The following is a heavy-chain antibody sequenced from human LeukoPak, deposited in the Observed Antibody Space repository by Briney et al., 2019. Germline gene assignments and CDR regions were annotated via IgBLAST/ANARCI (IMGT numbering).Heavy chain of an antibody. CDR2: VYPGDSDT. CDR1: GYSFTSYW. V-gene: IGHV5-51*01. Sequence: GEALKISCKGSGYSFTSYWIGGVRQMPGKGLEWMGIVYPGDSDTRYSPSFQGQVTISADKSISTAYLQWSSLKASDTAMYYCARHLEALRIDYWGQGTLVTVSS. J-gene: IGHJ4*02. CDR3: ARHLEALRIDY.